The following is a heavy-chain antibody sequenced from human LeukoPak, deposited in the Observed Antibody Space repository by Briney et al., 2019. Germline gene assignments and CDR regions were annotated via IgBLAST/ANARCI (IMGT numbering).Heavy chain of an antibody. CDR3: AKASWVSSADAVL. CDR2: LRGDGST. V-gene: IGHV3-23*01. D-gene: IGHD3-16*01. J-gene: IGHJ4*02. CDR1: GFTFSSYT. Sequence: GGSLRLSCVASGFTFSSYTMSWVRQAPARGLEWVASLRGDGSTFYADSVKGRFTLSRDESRNTVYLQLTYLRVEDTAVYYCAKASWVSSADAVLWGQGTPVTVSS.